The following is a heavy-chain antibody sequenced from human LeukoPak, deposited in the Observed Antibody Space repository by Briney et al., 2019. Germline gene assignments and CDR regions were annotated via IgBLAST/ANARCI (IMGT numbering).Heavy chain of an antibody. V-gene: IGHV3-7*01. J-gene: IGHJ4*02. CDR3: ARDAGYSSGWYRDSAFYFDY. Sequence: PGGSLRLSCAASGFSFSSYWMTWVRQAPGKGLEWVANIKQDGSETYYVDSVKGRFTISRDNAENSLYLQMNSLRAEDTAVCYCARDAGYSSGWYRDSAFYFDYWGQGTLVTVSS. CDR1: GFSFSSYW. D-gene: IGHD6-19*01. CDR2: IKQDGSET.